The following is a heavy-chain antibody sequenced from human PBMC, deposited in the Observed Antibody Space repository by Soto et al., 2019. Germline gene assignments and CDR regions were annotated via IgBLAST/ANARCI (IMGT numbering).Heavy chain of an antibody. CDR2: FKWNSGDV. V-gene: IGHV3-9*01. D-gene: IGHD3-10*01. CDR3: AKDRSSGSPYYGMDV. Sequence: EMQLVESGGGLVQPGRSLRLSCAASGFTFGDYAMHWVRQVPGKGLEWVSGFKWNSGDVGYADSVKGRFTISRDNAKNSLYLQMISLRPEDTAVYYCAKDRSSGSPYYGMDVWGQGTMVTVSS. CDR1: GFTFGDYA. J-gene: IGHJ6*02.